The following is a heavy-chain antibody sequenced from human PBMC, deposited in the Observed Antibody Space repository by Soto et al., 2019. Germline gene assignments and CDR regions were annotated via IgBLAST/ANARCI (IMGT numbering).Heavy chain of an antibody. CDR2: IGSSSNII. V-gene: IGHV3-48*02. CDR1: GFTFSNYG. D-gene: IGHD3-22*01. CDR3: ARFLTGTMIVVVPQGFDY. Sequence: PGGSLRLSCAASGFTFSNYGMNWVRQAPGKGLEWVSYIGSSSNIIYYADSVKGRFTISRDNAKNSLYLQMNSLRDEDTAVYYCARFLTGTMIVVVPQGFDYWGQGTLVTVSS. J-gene: IGHJ4*02.